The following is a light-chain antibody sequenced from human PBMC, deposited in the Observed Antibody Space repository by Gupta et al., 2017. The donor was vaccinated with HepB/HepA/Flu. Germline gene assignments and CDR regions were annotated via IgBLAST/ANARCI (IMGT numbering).Light chain of an antibody. V-gene: IGKV1-5*03. Sequence: DIRVIQAPSTLSTSVGERVTITCRASEDIQTFLAWYKQQQGKAPKRLIYKTSNRQRGVPSRFRGSGYGREVALTISSRQQDDYAAYYFQQNDKFSLIAFGGGTKVEI. CDR2: KTS. CDR3: QQNDKFSLIA. J-gene: IGKJ4*02. CDR1: EDIQTF.